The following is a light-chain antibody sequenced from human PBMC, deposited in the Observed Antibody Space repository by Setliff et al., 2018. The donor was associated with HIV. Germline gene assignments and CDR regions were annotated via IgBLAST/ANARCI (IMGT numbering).Light chain of an antibody. Sequence: SVLTQPPSVSAAPGQKVTISCSGSSSNIGNNYVSWYQQLPGTAPKLLIYDNNKRPSKIPNRFSGSKSGTSATLGITGLQTGDEADYYCGTWDSSLSAGVFGGGTKVTVL. CDR3: GTWDSSLSAGV. J-gene: IGLJ2*01. CDR1: SSNIGNNY. CDR2: DNN. V-gene: IGLV1-51*01.